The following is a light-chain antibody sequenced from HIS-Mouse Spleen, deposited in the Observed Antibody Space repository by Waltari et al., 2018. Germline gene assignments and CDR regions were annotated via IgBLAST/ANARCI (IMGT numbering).Light chain of an antibody. Sequence: QSALTQPRSVSGSPGQSVTISCTGTSSDVGGYNYVSWYQQHPGKAPKLMIYDVSKRPSGDPERFSGSKDGNTASLTISGRQAEDEADYYCCSYAGSYTFDVVFGGGTKLTVL. J-gene: IGLJ2*01. V-gene: IGLV2-11*01. CDR2: DVS. CDR3: CSYAGSYTFDVV. CDR1: SSDVGGYNY.